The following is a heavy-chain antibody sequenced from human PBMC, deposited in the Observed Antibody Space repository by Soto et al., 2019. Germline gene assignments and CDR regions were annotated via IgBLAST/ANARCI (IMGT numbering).Heavy chain of an antibody. Sequence: GESLKISGAASGFTFSSYGMHWVRQAPGKGLEWVAVISYDGSNKYYADSVKGRFTISRDNSKNTLYLQMNSLRAEDTAVYYCAKDGYSYGTLRAPNWFDPWGQGTLVTVSS. V-gene: IGHV3-30*18. CDR1: GFTFSSYG. CDR3: AKDGYSYGTLRAPNWFDP. J-gene: IGHJ5*02. CDR2: ISYDGSNK. D-gene: IGHD5-18*01.